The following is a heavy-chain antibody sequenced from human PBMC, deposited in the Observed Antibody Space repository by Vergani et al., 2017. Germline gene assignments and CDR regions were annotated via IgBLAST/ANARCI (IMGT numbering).Heavy chain of an antibody. CDR2: IYTSGST. Sequence: QVQLQESGPGLVKPSETLSLTCTVSGGSLSSYYWSWIRQPAGKGLEWIGRIYTSGSTNYNPSLKSRVTMSVDTSKNQFSLKLSSVTAADTAVYYCARDEGYCSSTSCYNDGGWFDPWGQGTLVTVSS. V-gene: IGHV4-4*07. CDR1: GGSLSSYY. CDR3: ARDEGYCSSTSCYNDGGWFDP. J-gene: IGHJ5*02. D-gene: IGHD2-2*02.